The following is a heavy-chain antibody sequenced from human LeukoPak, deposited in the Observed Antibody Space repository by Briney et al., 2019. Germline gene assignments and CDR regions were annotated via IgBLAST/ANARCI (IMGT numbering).Heavy chain of an antibody. CDR3: ASELGRTSSGGIS. Sequence: PGGSLRLSCAASGFTFSSYEMNWVRQAPGKGLEWVSYISNSGSTIYYADSVKGRFTISRDNAKNSLYLQMNSLRAEDTAVYYCASELGRTSSGGISWGQGTLVTVSS. D-gene: IGHD2-21*01. J-gene: IGHJ5*02. V-gene: IGHV3-48*03. CDR2: ISNSGSTI. CDR1: GFTFSSYE.